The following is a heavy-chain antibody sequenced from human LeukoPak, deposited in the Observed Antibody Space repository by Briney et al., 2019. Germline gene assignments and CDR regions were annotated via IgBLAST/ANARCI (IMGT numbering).Heavy chain of an antibody. J-gene: IGHJ4*02. V-gene: IGHV4-4*07. Sequence: KPSETPSLTCSVSDDSIRNFFWSWIRQPAGKGLEWIGRIYTSGSTDYNPSLRSRVTMSVDTSRNQFSLKLTSVTAADTAVYYCARESKSYDGSGFYHDYWGQGTLVAVSS. CDR1: DDSIRNFF. CDR3: ARESKSYDGSGFYHDY. CDR2: IYTSGST. D-gene: IGHD3-22*01.